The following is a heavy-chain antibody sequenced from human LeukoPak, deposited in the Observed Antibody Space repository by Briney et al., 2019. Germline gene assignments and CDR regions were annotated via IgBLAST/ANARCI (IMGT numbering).Heavy chain of an antibody. Sequence: SETLSLTCAVSGGSINSSNWWSWVRQPPGKGLEWIGEIYHSGSTNYNPSLKSRVTISVDKSKNQFSLKLSSVTAADTAVYYCARHERHYDYVWGSYRSANAFDIWGQGTMVTVSS. CDR2: IYHSGST. V-gene: IGHV4-4*02. D-gene: IGHD3-16*02. CDR3: ARHERHYDYVWGSYRSANAFDI. J-gene: IGHJ3*02. CDR1: GGSINSSNW.